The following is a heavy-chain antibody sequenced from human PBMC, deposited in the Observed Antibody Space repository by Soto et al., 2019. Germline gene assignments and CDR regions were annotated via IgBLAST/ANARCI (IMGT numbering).Heavy chain of an antibody. CDR2: TYTGGYT. D-gene: IGHD1-26*01. CDR1: GFIVSDNY. Sequence: HPGGSLRLSCAASGFIVSDNYINWVRQAPGKGLEWVSVTYTGGYTYYADSVKGRFTISRDNSKNSLYLQMNSLRAEDTAVYYCARDPVGASRYYWGQGTLVTVSS. CDR3: ARDPVGASRYY. V-gene: IGHV3-53*01. J-gene: IGHJ4*02.